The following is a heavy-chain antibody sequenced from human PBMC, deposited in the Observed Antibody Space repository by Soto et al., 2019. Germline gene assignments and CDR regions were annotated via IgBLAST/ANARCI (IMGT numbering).Heavy chain of an antibody. CDR2: INPNSGGT. V-gene: IGHV1-2*04. D-gene: IGHD3-22*01. J-gene: IGHJ3*02. CDR1: GYTFTGYY. CDR3: ARPAPASLHYDSNYGAFDI. Sequence: GASVKVSCKASGYTFTGYYMHWVRQAPGQGLEWMGWINPNSGGTNYAQKFQGWVTMTRDTSISTAYMELSRLRSDDTAVYYCARPAPASLHYDSNYGAFDIWGQGTMVT.